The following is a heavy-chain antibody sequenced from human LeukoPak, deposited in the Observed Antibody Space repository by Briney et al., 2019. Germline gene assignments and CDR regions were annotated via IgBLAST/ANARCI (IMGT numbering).Heavy chain of an antibody. CDR2: MNPSSGNT. Sequence: ASVKVSCKASGYTFTGYYMHWVRQAPGQGLEWVGWMNPSSGNTGSAQKFQGRVTMTRNSSISTAYVELTSLRSDDTAVYYCARGGCSGGSCHFDYWGQGTLVTVSS. CDR3: ARGGCSGGSCHFDY. D-gene: IGHD2-15*01. V-gene: IGHV1-8*02. J-gene: IGHJ4*02. CDR1: GYTFTGYY.